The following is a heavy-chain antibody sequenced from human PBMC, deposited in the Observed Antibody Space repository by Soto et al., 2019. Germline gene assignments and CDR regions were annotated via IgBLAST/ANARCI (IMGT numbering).Heavy chain of an antibody. D-gene: IGHD2-8*01. CDR2: ISSNGRST. J-gene: IGHJ4*02. Sequence: GGSLRLSCATSGFTFSTYAMHWVRQAPGKGLEYVSAISSNGRSTYYANSVKGRFTISRDNSKNTLYLQMDSLRAEDMALFYCARDRCTNGVCYAPSDYWGQGTLVTSPQ. CDR1: GFTFSTYA. V-gene: IGHV3-64*01. CDR3: ARDRCTNGVCYAPSDY.